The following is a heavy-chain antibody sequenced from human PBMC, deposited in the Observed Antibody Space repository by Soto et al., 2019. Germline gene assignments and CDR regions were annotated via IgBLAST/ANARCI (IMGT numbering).Heavy chain of an antibody. Sequence: EVQLLESGGGLVQPGGSLRLSCAASGFTFSSYAMSWVRQAPGKGLEWVSAISGSGGSTYYADSVKGRFTISRDNSKNTLNLQMNSLRAEDTAVYYCAKVLGKYYYDSSGYYYFDYWGQGTLVTVSS. D-gene: IGHD3-22*01. CDR1: GFTFSSYA. J-gene: IGHJ4*02. CDR2: ISGSGGST. V-gene: IGHV3-23*01. CDR3: AKVLGKYYYDSSGYYYFDY.